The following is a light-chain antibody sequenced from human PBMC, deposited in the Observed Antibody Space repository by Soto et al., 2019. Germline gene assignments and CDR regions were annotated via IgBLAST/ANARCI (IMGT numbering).Light chain of an antibody. V-gene: IGLV2-14*01. J-gene: IGLJ3*02. CDR1: SGDVGGYNF. CDR2: EVT. CDR3: SSYSSKSTPV. Sequence: QSALTQPASVSGSPGQSITISCTGTSGDVGGYNFVSWYQQHPGEGPKLIIYEVTNRPSGVSDRFSGSKSGYTASLTISGLQADDEGDYYCSSYSSKSTPVFGGGTKLTVL.